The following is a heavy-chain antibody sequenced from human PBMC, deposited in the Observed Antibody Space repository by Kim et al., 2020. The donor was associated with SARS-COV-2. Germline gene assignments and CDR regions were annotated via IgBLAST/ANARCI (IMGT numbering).Heavy chain of an antibody. Sequence: SETLSLTCTVSGGSISSSSYYWGWIRQPPGKGLEWIGSIYYSGSTYYNPSLKSRVTISVDTSKNQFSLKLSPVTAADTAVYYCARHDWNDVHFDYWGQGT. V-gene: IGHV4-39*01. CDR2: IYYSGST. J-gene: IGHJ4*02. CDR3: ARHDWNDVHFDY. CDR1: GGSISSSSYY. D-gene: IGHD1-1*01.